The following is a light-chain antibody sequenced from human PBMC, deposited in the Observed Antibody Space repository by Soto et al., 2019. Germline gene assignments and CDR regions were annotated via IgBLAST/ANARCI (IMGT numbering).Light chain of an antibody. Sequence: EIVLTQSPGTLSLSAGERATLSCRASQSVGSSYLAWYQQKPGQAPTVLIYGASSRATGIPDRFSGSGSGTDFTLTISRLEPEDFAVYYCQSYDTSPTFGQGTKVDIK. J-gene: IGKJ1*01. CDR3: QSYDTSPT. CDR2: GAS. CDR1: QSVGSSY. V-gene: IGKV3-20*01.